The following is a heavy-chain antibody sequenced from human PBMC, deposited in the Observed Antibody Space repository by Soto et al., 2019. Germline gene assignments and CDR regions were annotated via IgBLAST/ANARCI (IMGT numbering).Heavy chain of an antibody. CDR3: ARHVQPGSRNWFDP. V-gene: IGHV4-34*01. CDR1: GGSFSGYY. J-gene: IGHJ5*02. Sequence: SETLSLTCAVYGGSFSGYYWSWIRQPPGKGLEWIGSIYYSGSTYYNPSLKSRVTISVDTSKNQFSLKLSSVTAADTAVYYCARHVQPGSRNWFDPWGQGTLVTVSS. CDR2: IYYSGST. D-gene: IGHD3-10*01.